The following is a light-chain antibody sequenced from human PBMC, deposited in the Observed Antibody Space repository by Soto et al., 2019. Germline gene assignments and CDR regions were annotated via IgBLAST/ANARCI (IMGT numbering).Light chain of an antibody. V-gene: IGKV3-11*01. CDR1: QSVSTY. Sequence: EIVLTQSPATLSLSPGDRATLACRASQSVSTYLAWYQQKPGQAPRVVIYDASNRATGIPHRFSGSASGTDFTLTIGRLEPEGFAVYYCQQRSSWPRSFGQGTKVEIK. J-gene: IGKJ1*01. CDR3: QQRSSWPRS. CDR2: DAS.